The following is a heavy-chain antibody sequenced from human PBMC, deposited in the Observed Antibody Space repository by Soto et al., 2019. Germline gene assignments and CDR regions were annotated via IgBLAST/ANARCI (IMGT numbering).Heavy chain of an antibody. CDR3: AKVRRGYYDILTGPYGMDV. J-gene: IGHJ6*02. D-gene: IGHD3-9*01. Sequence: QPGGSLRLSCAASGFTFSSYAMSWVRQAPGKGLEWVSAISGSGGSTYYADSVKGRFTISRDNSKNTLYLQMNSLRAEDTAVYYCAKVRRGYYDILTGPYGMDVWGQGTTVTVSS. CDR2: ISGSGGST. CDR1: GFTFSSYA. V-gene: IGHV3-23*01.